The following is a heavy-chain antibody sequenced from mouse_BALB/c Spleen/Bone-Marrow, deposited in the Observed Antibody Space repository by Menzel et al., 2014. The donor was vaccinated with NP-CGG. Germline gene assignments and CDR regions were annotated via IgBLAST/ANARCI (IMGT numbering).Heavy chain of an antibody. CDR1: GYSITSGHY. CDR3: GRDRGNYYGTSYIAY. J-gene: IGHJ3*01. V-gene: IGHV3-6*02. Sequence: EVQLQQSGPGLVKPSQSLSLTCSVTGYSITSGHYWNWIRQFPGNKLEWMGYINYDGTNNYNSSLRNRISITRDTSKNQFFLKLNSVTTEDTATYFCGRDRGNYYGTSYIAYWGQGTLVTVSA. CDR2: INYDGTN. D-gene: IGHD1-1*01.